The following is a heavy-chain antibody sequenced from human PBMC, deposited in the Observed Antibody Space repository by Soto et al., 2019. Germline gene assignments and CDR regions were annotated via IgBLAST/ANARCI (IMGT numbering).Heavy chain of an antibody. J-gene: IGHJ4*02. CDR1: GFTFRSYA. CDR2: ISGSGGST. V-gene: IGHV3-23*01. Sequence: GGSLRLSCGASGFTFRSYAMSWVRQAPGKGLEWVSAISGSGGSTYYADSVEGRFTISRDNSKNTVSLQMNSLRAEDTAVFYCAKDPDTAYYDSSGYYHWGQGTPVTVSS. D-gene: IGHD3-22*01. CDR3: AKDPDTAYYDSSGYYH.